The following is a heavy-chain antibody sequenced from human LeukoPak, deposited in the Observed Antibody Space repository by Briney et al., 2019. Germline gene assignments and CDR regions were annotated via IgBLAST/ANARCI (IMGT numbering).Heavy chain of an antibody. J-gene: IGHJ6*03. Sequence: GGSLRLSCAASGFTFSDYEMNWVRQAPGKGLEWILHSSSSGSIIHYADSVKGRFTITRDNAKNSLYLQMNSLRAEDTALYFCARDATTEPGTVYMDVWGKGTTLSISS. CDR1: GFTFSDYE. CDR2: SSSSGSII. CDR3: ARDATTEPGTVYMDV. D-gene: IGHD6-13*01. V-gene: IGHV3-48*03.